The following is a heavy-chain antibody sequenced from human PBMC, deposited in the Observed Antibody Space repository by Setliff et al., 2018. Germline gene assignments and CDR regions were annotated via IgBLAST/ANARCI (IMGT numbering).Heavy chain of an antibody. CDR2: INHSGSS. V-gene: IGHV4-34*01. Sequence: LPETLSLPCAVYGGSFSGYYWTWIRQPPGKGLEWIGEINHSGSSNYNPSLKSRVTISVDTSKNQFSLNLSSVTAADTAVYYCARGPRYSGSYYVNYWGQGTLVTVSS. CDR3: ARGPRYSGSYYVNY. D-gene: IGHD1-26*01. J-gene: IGHJ4*02. CDR1: GGSFSGYY.